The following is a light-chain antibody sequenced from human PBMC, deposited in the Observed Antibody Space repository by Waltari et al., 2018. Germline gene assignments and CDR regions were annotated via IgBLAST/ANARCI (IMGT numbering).Light chain of an antibody. Sequence: SSELTQDPAVSAAVRRTVRITCQGYSHSTYYTSPYQQKPGQAPVLVLYGKNNRPAGISGRFSGSSSGNTAALTITGAQAEDEADYYCNSRDSSGNPVVFGGGTKLTVL. CDR1: SHSTYY. CDR3: NSRDSSGNPVV. CDR2: GKN. J-gene: IGLJ2*01. V-gene: IGLV3-19*01.